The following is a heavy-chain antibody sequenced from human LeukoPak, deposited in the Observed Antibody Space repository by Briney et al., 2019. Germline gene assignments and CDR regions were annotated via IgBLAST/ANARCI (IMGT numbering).Heavy chain of an antibody. Sequence: GASVKVSCKASGGTFSSYAISWVRQAPGQGLEWMGGIIPIFGTANYAQKFQGRVTITADKSTSTAYMELSSLRSDDTAVYYCARDEAGDCSSTSCPVDAFDIWGQGTMVTASS. V-gene: IGHV1-69*06. CDR3: ARDEAGDCSSTSCPVDAFDI. J-gene: IGHJ3*02. CDR1: GGTFSSYA. CDR2: IIPIFGTA. D-gene: IGHD2-2*01.